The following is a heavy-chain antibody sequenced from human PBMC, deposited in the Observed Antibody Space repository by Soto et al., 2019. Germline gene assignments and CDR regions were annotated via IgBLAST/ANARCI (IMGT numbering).Heavy chain of an antibody. J-gene: IGHJ6*02. CDR1: GFTFSSYW. CDR3: ARDPSIVVVTAKTYYYYGMDV. CDR2: IKQDGSEK. D-gene: IGHD2-21*02. V-gene: IGHV3-7*01. Sequence: TGGSLRLSCAPSGFTFSSYWMSWVRQAPGKGLEWVANIKQDGSEKYYVDSVKGRFTISRDNAKTSLYLQMNSLRAEDTAVYYCARDPSIVVVTAKTYYYYGMDVWGQGTTVTVSS.